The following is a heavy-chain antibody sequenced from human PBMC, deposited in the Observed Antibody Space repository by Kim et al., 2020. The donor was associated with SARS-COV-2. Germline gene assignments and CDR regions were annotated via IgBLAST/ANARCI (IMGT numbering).Heavy chain of an antibody. CDR2: MSFSGST. Sequence: SETLSLTCTVSGGSISSYYWSWIRQPPGKGLEWIGYMSFSGSTNYNPSLKSRVTISLDTSNNQFSLRLSSMTAADTAVYYCARRDISTWSLDDWGQGTLV. V-gene: IGHV4-59*08. CDR1: GGSISSYY. D-gene: IGHD3-3*02. CDR3: ARRDISTWSLDD. J-gene: IGHJ4*02.